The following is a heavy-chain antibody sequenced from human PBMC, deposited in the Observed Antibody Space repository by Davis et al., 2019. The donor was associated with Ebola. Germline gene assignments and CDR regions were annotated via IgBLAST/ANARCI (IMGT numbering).Heavy chain of an antibody. J-gene: IGHJ6*02. D-gene: IGHD3-10*01. V-gene: IGHV5-10-1*01. CDR2: IDPSDSYT. Sequence: GESLKISCKGSGYSFTSYWISWVRQMPGKGLEWMGRIDPSDSYTNYSPSFQGHVTISADKSISTAYLQWSSLKASDTAMYYCARHREFDGYYYYYGMDVWGQGTTVTVSS. CDR3: ARHREFDGYYYYYGMDV. CDR1: GYSFTSYW.